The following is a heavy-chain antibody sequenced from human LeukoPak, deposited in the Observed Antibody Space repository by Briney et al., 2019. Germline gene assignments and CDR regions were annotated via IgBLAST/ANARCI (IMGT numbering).Heavy chain of an antibody. D-gene: IGHD6-13*01. V-gene: IGHV5-51*01. Sequence: GESLKISCKGSGYSFTSYWIGWVRQMPGKGLEWMGIIYPGDSDTRYSSSFQGQVTISADKSISTAYLQWSSLKASDTAMYYCARHRGGAAAVPDDAFDIWGQGTMVTVSS. CDR1: GYSFTSYW. J-gene: IGHJ3*02. CDR2: IYPGDSDT. CDR3: ARHRGGAAAVPDDAFDI.